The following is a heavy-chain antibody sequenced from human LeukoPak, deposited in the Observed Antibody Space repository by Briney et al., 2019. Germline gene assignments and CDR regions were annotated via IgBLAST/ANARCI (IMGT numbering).Heavy chain of an antibody. V-gene: IGHV4-59*01. CDR1: GGSISSYY. J-gene: IGHJ4*02. Sequence: SETLSLTCTVSGGSISSYYWSWIRQPPVKGLEWIGYIYYSGSTNYNPSLKSRVTISVDTSKNQFSLKLSSVTAADTAVYYCARESTYYDFWSGYYSAGRYFDYWGQGTLVTVSS. CDR3: ARESTYYDFWSGYYSAGRYFDY. D-gene: IGHD3-3*01. CDR2: IYYSGST.